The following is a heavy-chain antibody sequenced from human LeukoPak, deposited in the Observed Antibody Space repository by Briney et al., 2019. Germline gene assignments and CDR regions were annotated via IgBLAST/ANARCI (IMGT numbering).Heavy chain of an antibody. CDR2: ISGSGGST. D-gene: IGHD6-19*01. J-gene: IGHJ4*02. V-gene: IGHV3-23*01. CDR1: GFTFSSHA. CDR3: ARGGYNSGSGDY. Sequence: GGSLRLSCAASGFTFSSHAMSWVRQAPGKGLEWVSGISGSGGSTYYADSVKGRFTISRDNSKNTLYVQMNSLRAEDTAVYYCARGGYNSGSGDYWGQGTLVTVSS.